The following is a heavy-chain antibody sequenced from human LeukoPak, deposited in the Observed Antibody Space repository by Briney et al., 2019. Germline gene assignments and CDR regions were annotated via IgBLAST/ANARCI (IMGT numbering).Heavy chain of an antibody. V-gene: IGHV3-7*01. D-gene: IGHD6-19*01. CDR3: ARDGPRGRPGQWLLS. Sequence: GGSLRLSCAASGFTFRSYWMSWVRQAPGKELEWVANIKQDGSEKYYVDSVKGRFTISRDNAKNSLYLQMNSLRAEDTAVYYCARDGPRGRPGQWLLSWGQGTLVTVSS. CDR2: IKQDGSEK. J-gene: IGHJ4*02. CDR1: GFTFRSYW.